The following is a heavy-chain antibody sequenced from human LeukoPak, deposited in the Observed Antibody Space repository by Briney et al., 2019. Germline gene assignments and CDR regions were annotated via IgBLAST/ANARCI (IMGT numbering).Heavy chain of an antibody. Sequence: PGGSLRLSCAVSGFNVSSNYLNWVRQAQGKGPEWVSVIYSGGSTYYADSVKGRFTISRDNSKNTLYLQMNSLRAEDTAVYHCARVDSRTAQFDYWGQGTLVTVSS. V-gene: IGHV3-66*01. CDR1: GFNVSSNY. CDR3: ARVDSRTAQFDY. CDR2: IYSGGST. D-gene: IGHD6-13*01. J-gene: IGHJ4*02.